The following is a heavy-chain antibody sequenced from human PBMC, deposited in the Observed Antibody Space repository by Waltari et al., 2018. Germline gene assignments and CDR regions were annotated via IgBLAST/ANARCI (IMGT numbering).Heavy chain of an antibody. V-gene: IGHV3-11*01. D-gene: IGHD4-4*01. CDR2: ISNTGNTI. J-gene: IGHJ4*02. CDR3: AREYGLRGTTLTTGY. Sequence: QVQLVESGGALVKPGGSLSLSCTDSGFTFSDYYMTWVRQAPGKGLEWISYISNTGNTIYSAESVRGRFFISRDNAQNSLFLQMNSLSAEDTAVYYCAREYGLRGTTLTTGYWGQGTLVTVSS. CDR1: GFTFSDYY.